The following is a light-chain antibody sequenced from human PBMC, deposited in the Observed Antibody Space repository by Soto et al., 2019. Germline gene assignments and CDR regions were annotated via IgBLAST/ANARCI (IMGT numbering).Light chain of an antibody. CDR1: QSVGTK. CDR3: QQYSSWLWT. J-gene: IGKJ1*01. CDR2: GAS. V-gene: IGKV3-15*01. Sequence: EIVMTQSPATLSVSPGERPTLSCRASQSVGTKLAWYQQTRGQAPRLLIYGASNRATGVPARFSGSVSGTEFTLTISSLQSEDFAVYYCQQYSSWLWTFGQGTKVDIK.